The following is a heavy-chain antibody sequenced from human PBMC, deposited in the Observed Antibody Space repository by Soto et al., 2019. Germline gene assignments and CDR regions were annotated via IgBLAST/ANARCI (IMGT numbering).Heavy chain of an antibody. CDR3: ARHARGAVTMNWFDP. J-gene: IGHJ5*01. Sequence: SETLSLTCTVSGGSIISSNFYWGWIRQPPGKGLEWIGSVEYGGSTYDNPSLKSRVTLSADTSKNQFSLKLTSVTAADTAIYYCARHARGAVTMNWFDPWGQGTLVTVSS. V-gene: IGHV4-39*01. D-gene: IGHD4-17*01. CDR2: VEYGGST. CDR1: GGSIISSNFY.